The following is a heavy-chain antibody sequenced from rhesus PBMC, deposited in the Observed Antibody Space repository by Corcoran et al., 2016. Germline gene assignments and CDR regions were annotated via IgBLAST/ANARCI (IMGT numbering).Heavy chain of an antibody. V-gene: IGHV4-122*02. Sequence: QVQLQESGPAVVKPSETLSLTCAVSGYSISSGYGWSWIRPPPGKGLAWIGYISYRGSTSYNPSLKSRVTITRDTSKNQFSLKLSSVTAADTAVYYCARDPYGSSYYFDYWGQGVLVTVSS. CDR3: ARDPYGSSYYFDY. CDR1: GYSISSGYG. CDR2: ISYRGST. D-gene: IGHD4-29*01. J-gene: IGHJ4*01.